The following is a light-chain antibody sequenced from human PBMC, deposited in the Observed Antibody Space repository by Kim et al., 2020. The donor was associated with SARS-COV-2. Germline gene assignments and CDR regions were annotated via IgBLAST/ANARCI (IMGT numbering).Light chain of an antibody. Sequence: QSVLTQPHSASGAPGQRVTISCSGSNSNIGRDYVYWYQQLPRTAPKLLICRNDQRPSGVPDRFSGSKSGTSASLAISGLRSEDEADYYCAGWDARLRGWVFGGGTQLTVL. J-gene: IGLJ3*02. CDR2: RND. V-gene: IGLV1-47*01. CDR3: AGWDARLRGWV. CDR1: NSNIGRDY.